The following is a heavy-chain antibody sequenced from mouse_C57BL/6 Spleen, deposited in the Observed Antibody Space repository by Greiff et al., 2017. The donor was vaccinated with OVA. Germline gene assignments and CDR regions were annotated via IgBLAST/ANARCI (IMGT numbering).Heavy chain of an antibody. CDR2: IYPGDGDT. CDR3: ARGPFGDY. V-gene: IGHV1-82*01. Sequence: QVQLQQSGPELVKPGASVKISCKASGYAFSSSWMNWVKQRPGKGLEWIGRIYPGDGDTNYNGKFKGKATLTADKSSSTAYMQLSSLTSEDSAVYFCARGPFGDYWGQGTTLTVSS. CDR1: GYAFSSSW. J-gene: IGHJ2*01.